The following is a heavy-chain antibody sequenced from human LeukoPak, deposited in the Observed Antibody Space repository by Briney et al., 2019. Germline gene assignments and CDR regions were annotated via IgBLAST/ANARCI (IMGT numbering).Heavy chain of an antibody. CDR3: AREIGSAARGR. D-gene: IGHD6-13*01. CDR2: ISTDGGST. Sequence: PGGSLRLSCVASGFTLSSHWMHWLRLAPGKGLVWVSRISTDGGSTGYADSVKGRFTISRDNAKNSMYLQMNSLTAEDTAMYYCAREIGSAARGRWGQGTLVTVSS. V-gene: IGHV3-74*01. CDR1: GFTLSSHW. J-gene: IGHJ4*02.